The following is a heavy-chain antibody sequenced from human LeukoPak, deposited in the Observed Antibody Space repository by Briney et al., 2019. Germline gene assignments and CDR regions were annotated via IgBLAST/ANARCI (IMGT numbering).Heavy chain of an antibody. D-gene: IGHD1-7*01. CDR1: GYTFTIYA. Sequence: ASVTVSCTASGYTFTIYAMHWVRQAPGQRLEWMGWINAGNGNTKYSQKFQGRVTITRDTSASTAYMELSSLRSEDTAVYYCARGNWNYVEYGMDVWGQGTTVTVSS. J-gene: IGHJ6*02. V-gene: IGHV1-3*01. CDR3: ARGNWNYVEYGMDV. CDR2: INAGNGNT.